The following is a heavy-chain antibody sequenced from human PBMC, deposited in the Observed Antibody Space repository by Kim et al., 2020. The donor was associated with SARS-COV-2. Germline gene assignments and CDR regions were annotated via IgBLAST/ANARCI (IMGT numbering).Heavy chain of an antibody. CDR2: ISSAGSNK. D-gene: IGHD6-19*01. CDR1: GFPFTRYG. CDR3: ARGTQSFDP. J-gene: IGHJ5*02. V-gene: IGHV3-33*05. Sequence: GGSLRLSCAASGFPFTRYGLHWVRQAPGKGLDWVAKISSAGSNKYYADSVRGRFTISRDNSNNMLYLEMNSLRAEDTAVYYCARGTQSFDPCGQGTLVTVSS.